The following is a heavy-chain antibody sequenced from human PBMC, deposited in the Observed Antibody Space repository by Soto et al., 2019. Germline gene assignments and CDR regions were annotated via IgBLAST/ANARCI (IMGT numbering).Heavy chain of an antibody. D-gene: IGHD3-10*01. V-gene: IGHV3-74*01. CDR2: INSDGSST. J-gene: IGHJ6*02. CDR1: GFTFSSYW. CDR3: ARDYPLLPKQLWFGELSPAYYSGMDV. Sequence: PGGSLRLSCAASGFTFSSYWMHWVRQAPGKGLVWVSRINSDGSSTSYADSVKGRFTISRDNAKNTLYLQMNSLRAEDTAVYYCARDYPLLPKQLWFGELSPAYYSGMDVWGQGSTVTVSS.